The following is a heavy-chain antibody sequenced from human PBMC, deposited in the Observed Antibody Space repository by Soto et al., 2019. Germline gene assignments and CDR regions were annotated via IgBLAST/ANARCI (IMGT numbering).Heavy chain of an antibody. CDR3: AKDHCISTSCYYRYFDY. J-gene: IGHJ4*02. V-gene: IGHV3-30*18. CDR1: GFTFSNYG. CDR2: ISYDGSNK. D-gene: IGHD2-2*01. Sequence: QVQLVESGGGVVQPGRSLRLSCAASGFTFSNYGMHWVRQAPGKGLEWVAVISYDGSNKYYADSVKGRFTISRDNSKNTLYLQMNSLRAEDRAVYYCAKDHCISTSCYYRYFDYWGQGTLVTVSS.